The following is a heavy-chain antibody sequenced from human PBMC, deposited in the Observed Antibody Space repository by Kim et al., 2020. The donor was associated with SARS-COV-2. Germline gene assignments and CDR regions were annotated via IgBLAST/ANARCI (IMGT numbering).Heavy chain of an antibody. CDR3: ARGSRGGSGSHIDY. J-gene: IGHJ4*02. V-gene: IGHV1-3*01. D-gene: IGHD3-10*01. Sequence: SQKFQGRVTITRDTSASTAYMELSSLRSEDTAVYYCARGSRGGSGSHIDYWGQGTLVTVSS.